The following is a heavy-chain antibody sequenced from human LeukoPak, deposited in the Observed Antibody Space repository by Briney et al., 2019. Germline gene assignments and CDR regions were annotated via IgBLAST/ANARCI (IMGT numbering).Heavy chain of an antibody. D-gene: IGHD6-6*01. CDR3: ARSEHSSSSFDY. V-gene: IGHV3-23*01. Sequence: GGSLRLSCAASGFTFRSYAMSWVRQAPGKGLEWVSAISGSGGSTYYADSVKGRFTISRDNARNSLYLQMSSLRAEDTAIYYCARSEHSSSSFDYWGQGTLVTVSS. CDR1: GFTFRSYA. J-gene: IGHJ4*02. CDR2: ISGSGGST.